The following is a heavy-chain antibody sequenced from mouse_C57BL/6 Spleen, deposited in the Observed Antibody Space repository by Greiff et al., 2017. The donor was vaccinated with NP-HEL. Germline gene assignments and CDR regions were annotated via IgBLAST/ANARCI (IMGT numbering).Heavy chain of an antibody. D-gene: IGHD2-5*01. CDR1: GYTFTSYW. CDR2: IHPNSGST. J-gene: IGHJ4*01. V-gene: IGHV1-64*01. Sequence: QVQLQQSGAELVKPGASVKLSCKASGYTFTSYWMHWVKQRPGQGLEWIGMIHPNSGSTNYNEKFKSKATLTVDKSSSTAYMQLSSLTSEDSAVYYCAYSNGGAMDYWGQGTSVTVSS. CDR3: AYSNGGAMDY.